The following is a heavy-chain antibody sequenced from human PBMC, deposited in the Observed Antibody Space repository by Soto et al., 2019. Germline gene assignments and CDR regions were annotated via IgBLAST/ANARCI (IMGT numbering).Heavy chain of an antibody. Sequence: SETLSLTCTVSGGSVSSGSYYWSWIRQPPGKGLEWIGYIYYSGSTNYNPSLKSRVTISVDTSKNQFSLKLSSVTAADTAVYYCARDGSRNYYYYYGMDVWGQGTTVTVSS. V-gene: IGHV4-61*01. D-gene: IGHD3-10*01. CDR1: GGSVSSGSYY. CDR2: IYYSGST. CDR3: ARDGSRNYYYYYGMDV. J-gene: IGHJ6*02.